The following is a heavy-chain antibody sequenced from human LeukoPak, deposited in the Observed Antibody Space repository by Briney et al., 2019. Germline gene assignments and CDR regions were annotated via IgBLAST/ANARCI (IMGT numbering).Heavy chain of an antibody. J-gene: IGHJ4*02. CDR2: ISTNGGST. Sequence: GGSLRLSCAASGFTFSSYAMHWVRQAPGKGLEYVSAISTNGGSTYYADSVKSRFIISRDNSKNTLYLQMGSLRAEDVAVYYCARATNYGAYDVWGQGTLVTVSS. V-gene: IGHV3-64*02. CDR1: GFTFSSYA. D-gene: IGHD4-17*01. CDR3: ARATNYGAYDV.